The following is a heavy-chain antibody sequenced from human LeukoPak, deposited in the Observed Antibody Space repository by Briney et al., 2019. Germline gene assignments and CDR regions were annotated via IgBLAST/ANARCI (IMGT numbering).Heavy chain of an antibody. Sequence: ASVKVSCKASGYTFTSYGISWVRQAPGQGLEWMGWISAYNGNTNYAQKLQGRVTMTTDTSTSTAYMELRSLRSDDTAVYYCARVGFYDYAWGSYRTVDYWGQGTLVTVSS. V-gene: IGHV1-18*04. CDR1: GYTFTSYG. J-gene: IGHJ4*02. D-gene: IGHD3-16*02. CDR2: ISAYNGNT. CDR3: ARVGFYDYAWGSYRTVDY.